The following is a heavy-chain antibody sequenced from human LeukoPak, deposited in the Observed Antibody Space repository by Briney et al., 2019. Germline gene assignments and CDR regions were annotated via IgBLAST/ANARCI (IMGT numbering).Heavy chain of an antibody. CDR3: ARGYSGTYRIDY. CDR1: GFTFSSYW. J-gene: IGHJ4*02. V-gene: IGHV3-74*01. CDR2: INSDGSST. D-gene: IGHD1-26*01. Sequence: GGSLRLSCAASGFTFSSYWMHWVRHAPGKGLVWVSRINSDGSSTSYADSVKGRFTISRDNAKNTLSLQMNSLRADDTAVYYCARGYSGTYRIDYWGQGTLVTVSS.